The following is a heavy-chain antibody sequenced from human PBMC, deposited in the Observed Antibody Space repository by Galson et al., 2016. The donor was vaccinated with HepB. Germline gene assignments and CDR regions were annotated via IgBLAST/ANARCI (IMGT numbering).Heavy chain of an antibody. CDR1: GFTFNTYY. CDR3: ARDRTARAALDL. D-gene: IGHD6-13*01. CDR2: ISNSGVNT. J-gene: IGHJ5*02. V-gene: IGHV3-11*06. Sequence: SLRLSCAASGFTFNTYYMSWVRQASGRGLEWVAYISNSGVNTHYAGSVNGRFTISRDNAKNSLFLQMNSLRAEDTAVYYCARDRTARAALDLWGQGTLVTVSS.